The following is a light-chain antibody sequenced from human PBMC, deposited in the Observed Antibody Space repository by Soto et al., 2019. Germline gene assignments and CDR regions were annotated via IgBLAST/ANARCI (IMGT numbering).Light chain of an antibody. Sequence: EIIMTQSPGTLSLSPGERATLSCRASQSVSSYLAWYQQKPGQAPRLLIYDASNRATGVPARFSGSGSGTEFTLTISSLQSEDFGIYYCQQYDYWWTFGQGTKVDIK. CDR2: DAS. V-gene: IGKV3-15*01. CDR1: QSVSSY. CDR3: QQYDYWWT. J-gene: IGKJ1*01.